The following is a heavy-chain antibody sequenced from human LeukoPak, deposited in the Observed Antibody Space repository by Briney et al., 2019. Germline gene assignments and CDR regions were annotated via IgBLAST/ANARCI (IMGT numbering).Heavy chain of an antibody. Sequence: GGSLRLSCAASGFTFSSYEMNWVRQAPGKGLEWVSYISSSGSTIYYADSVKGRFTISRDNAKNSLYLQMNSLRAEDTAVYYCARDFYDSSGYYPYYWGQGTLVTVSS. D-gene: IGHD3-22*01. CDR3: ARDFYDSSGYYPYY. CDR2: ISSSGSTI. V-gene: IGHV3-48*03. J-gene: IGHJ4*02. CDR1: GFTFSSYE.